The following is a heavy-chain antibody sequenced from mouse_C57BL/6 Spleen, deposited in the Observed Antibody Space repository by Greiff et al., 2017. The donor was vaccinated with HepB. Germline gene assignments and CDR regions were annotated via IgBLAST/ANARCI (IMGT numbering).Heavy chain of an antibody. CDR3: ARDTTIDY. Sequence: QVQLQQSGPELVKPGASVKISCKASGYAFSSSWMNWVKQRPGKGLEWIGRIYPGDGDTNYNGKFKGKATLTADKSSSTAFMQLSSLTSEDSAVYFCARDTTIDYWGQGTTLTVSS. CDR1: GYAFSSSW. V-gene: IGHV1-82*01. J-gene: IGHJ2*01. CDR2: IYPGDGDT. D-gene: IGHD1-1*01.